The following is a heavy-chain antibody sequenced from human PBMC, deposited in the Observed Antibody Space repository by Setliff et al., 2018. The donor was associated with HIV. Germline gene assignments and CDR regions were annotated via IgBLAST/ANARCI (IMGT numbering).Heavy chain of an antibody. CDR1: GASISRSTYS. D-gene: IGHD1-26*01. V-gene: IGHV4-39*07. CDR3: ARVPHRVVGTTTLLYHFDY. Sequence: PSETLSLTCSVSGASISRSTYSWAWIRQSPGKGLDWIGSIHHSGTTYYNPSLKSRVTISVDTTTNQVSLQVNSVTAVDTAVYYCARVPHRVVGTTTLLYHFDYWGLGTLVTVSS. CDR2: IHHSGTT. J-gene: IGHJ4*02.